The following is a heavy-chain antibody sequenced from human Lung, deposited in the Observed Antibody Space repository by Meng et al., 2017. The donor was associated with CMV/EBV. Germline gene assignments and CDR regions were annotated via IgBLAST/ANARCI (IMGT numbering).Heavy chain of an antibody. V-gene: IGHV3-23*01. J-gene: IGHJ6*02. Sequence: GESXIISCAASGFSSSSYAMSWVRQAPGTGQEWVLSISCVDGSTYYTDSGKGRFTISRDNSKNTLYLQINSLRAEDTAIYYFAKDYYDFWGGYFQPTNAKDAXGQGXTVTVSS. D-gene: IGHD3-3*01. CDR1: GFSSSSYA. CDR3: AKDYYDFWGGYFQPTNAKDA. CDR2: ISCVDGST.